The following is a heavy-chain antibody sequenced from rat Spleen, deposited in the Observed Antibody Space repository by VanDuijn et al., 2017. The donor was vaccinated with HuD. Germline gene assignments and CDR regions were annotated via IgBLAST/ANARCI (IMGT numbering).Heavy chain of an antibody. J-gene: IGHJ2*01. Sequence: ISSSGDYTYYRDSVKGRFTISRDNAKSSLYLQMNSLKSEDTATYYCARLDSSGYFDYWGQGVMVTVSS. V-gene: IGHV5-25*01. D-gene: IGHD1-2*01. CDR2: ISSSGDYT. CDR3: ARLDSSGYFDY.